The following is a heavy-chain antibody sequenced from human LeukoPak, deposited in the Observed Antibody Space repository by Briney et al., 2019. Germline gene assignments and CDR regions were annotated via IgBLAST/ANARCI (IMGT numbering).Heavy chain of an antibody. V-gene: IGHV3-48*01. D-gene: IGHD1-1*01. CDR1: GFTFSSYG. CDR2: ISRSGSTT. J-gene: IGHJ5*02. CDR3: TRENWNDVRGSFDP. Sequence: GGSLRLSCVASGFTFSSYGMNWVRQAPGKGLEWVSHISRSGSTTYYADSVKGRFTISRDNAKNSLYLQMNNLRAEDTAVFYCTRENWNDVRGSFDPGGQGTLVTVS.